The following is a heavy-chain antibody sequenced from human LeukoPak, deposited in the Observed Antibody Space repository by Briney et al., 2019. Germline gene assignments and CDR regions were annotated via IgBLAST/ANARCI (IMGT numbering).Heavy chain of an antibody. CDR3: LTIVDADIDAFDI. Sequence: AGTLRLSCTASAFTFRKNCLHWLRQAPGKELVWCFRIKPDDGSTSYEECVKGRFTSSRDSAKSKLYRQMNSLKAEDTAVYYCLTIVDADIDAFDIWGQGAKVTVSS. J-gene: IGHJ3*02. D-gene: IGHD2-8*01. CDR2: IKPDDGST. CDR1: AFTFRKNC. V-gene: IGHV3-74*01.